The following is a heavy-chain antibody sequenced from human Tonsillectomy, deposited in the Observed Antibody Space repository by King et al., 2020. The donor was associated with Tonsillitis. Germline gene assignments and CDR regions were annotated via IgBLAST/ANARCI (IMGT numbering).Heavy chain of an antibody. CDR1: VASISRNKDY. V-gene: IGHV4-39*01. CDR2: IHYTGST. D-gene: IGHD4-17*01. CDR3: AVYGDYPLGNN. Sequence: QLQESGPGLVKPSETLSLTCAVTVASISRNKDYWGWIRQPPGKGLEWIGSIHYTGSTDYNPSPKSRVTVSVDTSKNQFSLRLNSVTAADTAVYYCAVYGDYPLGNNWGQGTLVTVSS. J-gene: IGHJ4*02.